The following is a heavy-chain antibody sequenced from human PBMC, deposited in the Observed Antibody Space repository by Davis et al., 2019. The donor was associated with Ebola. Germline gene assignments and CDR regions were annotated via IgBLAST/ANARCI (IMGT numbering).Heavy chain of an antibody. Sequence: GGSLRLSCAASGFIFSNYWMSWVRQAPGKGLEWVAVISYDGSNKYYADSVKGRFTISRDNSKNTLYLQMNSLRAEDTAVYYCARGRVAYGSGNYYGMDVWGKGTTVTVSS. V-gene: IGHV3-30*03. D-gene: IGHD3-10*01. CDR2: ISYDGSNK. CDR3: ARGRVAYGSGNYYGMDV. J-gene: IGHJ6*04. CDR1: GFIFSNYW.